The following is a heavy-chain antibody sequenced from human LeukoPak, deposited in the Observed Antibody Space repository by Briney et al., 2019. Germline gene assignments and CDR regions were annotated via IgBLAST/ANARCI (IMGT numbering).Heavy chain of an antibody. CDR2: IKQDGSDK. J-gene: IGHJ6*02. CDR1: GFTFSAYW. Sequence: LAGGSLRLSCAASGFTFSAYWMSWVRQAPGKGLEWVANIKQDGSDKYYVDSVKGRFTISRDNAKNSLYLQMNGLRAEDTAVYYCARDGGNWNFYYDMDVWGLGTTVTVSS. CDR3: ARDGGNWNFYYDMDV. V-gene: IGHV3-7*01. D-gene: IGHD1-1*01.